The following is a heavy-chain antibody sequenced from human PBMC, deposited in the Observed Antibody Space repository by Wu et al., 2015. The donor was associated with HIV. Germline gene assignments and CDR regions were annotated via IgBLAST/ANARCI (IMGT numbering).Heavy chain of an antibody. CDR2: IIPSFVTA. CDR3: ARVKIAGARHLDY. D-gene: IGHD1-26*01. V-gene: IGHV1-69*05. CDR1: RYTFTSFG. J-gene: IGHJ4*02. Sequence: QVQLVQSGAEVKKPGASVKVSCKASRYTFTSFGISWVRQAPGQGLEWMGGIIPSFVTAHYAQKFQGRVTITTDESTSTAYMELSSLRSEDAAVYYCARVKIAGARHLDYWGQGTLVTVSS.